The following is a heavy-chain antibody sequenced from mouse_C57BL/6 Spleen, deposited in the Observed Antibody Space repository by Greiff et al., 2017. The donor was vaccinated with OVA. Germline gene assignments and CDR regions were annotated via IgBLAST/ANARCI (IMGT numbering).Heavy chain of an antibody. CDR2: INPNNGGT. Sequence: EVQLKESGPELVKPGASVKIPCKASGYTFTDYNMDWVKQSHGKSLEWIGDINPNNGGTIYNQKFKGKATLTVDKSSSTAYMELRSLTSEDTAVYYCAVTTVVATRLWYFDVWGTGTTVTVSS. CDR1: GYTFTDYN. CDR3: AVTTVVATRLWYFDV. V-gene: IGHV1-18*01. J-gene: IGHJ1*03. D-gene: IGHD1-1*01.